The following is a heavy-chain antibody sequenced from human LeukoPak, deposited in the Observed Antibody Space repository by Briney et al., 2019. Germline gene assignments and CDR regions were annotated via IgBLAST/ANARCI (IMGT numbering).Heavy chain of an antibody. CDR1: GFTFDDYA. J-gene: IGHJ6*02. D-gene: IGHD4-23*01. Sequence: QPGGSLRLSCAASGFTFDDYAMHWVRQAPGKGLEWVSLISGDGGSTNYADSVKGRFTISRDNSKNSLYLQMNSLRTEDTALYYCAKDIGLDYGGTSAVVYYYYYYGMAVWGQGTTVTVSS. V-gene: IGHV3-43*02. CDR2: ISGDGGST. CDR3: AKDIGLDYGGTSAVVYYYYYYGMAV.